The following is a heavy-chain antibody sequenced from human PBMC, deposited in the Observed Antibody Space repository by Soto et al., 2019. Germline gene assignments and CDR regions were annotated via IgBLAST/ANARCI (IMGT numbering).Heavy chain of an antibody. J-gene: IGHJ3*02. Sequence: KGLEWMGIIYPRDSDTRYSPSFQGQVTISADKSISAAYLQWSSLKASATAIYFCAGVVYSADIAAFDIRGKGTMDTVS. CDR2: IYPRDSDT. D-gene: IGHD5-12*01. CDR3: AGVVYSADIAAFDI. V-gene: IGHV5-51*01.